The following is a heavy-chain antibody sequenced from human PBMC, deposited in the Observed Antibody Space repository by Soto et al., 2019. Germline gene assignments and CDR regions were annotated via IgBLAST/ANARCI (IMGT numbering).Heavy chain of an antibody. CDR2: ITTSGIIK. Sequence: PGGSLRLSCAASGFTFSNYYMSWIRQAPGKGPEWLSYITTSGIIKYYADSVKGRFTISRDNAKKSLYLQMNSLRAEDTAVYYCARHIYFDFWGQGALVTVSS. J-gene: IGHJ4*02. CDR1: GFTFSNYY. CDR3: ARHIYFDF. V-gene: IGHV3-11*01. D-gene: IGHD2-21*01.